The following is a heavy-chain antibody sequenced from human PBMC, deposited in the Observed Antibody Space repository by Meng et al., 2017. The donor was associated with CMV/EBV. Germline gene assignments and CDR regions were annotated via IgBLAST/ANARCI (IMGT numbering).Heavy chain of an antibody. CDR3: ARDGHRGSSWYSDYYYYGMDV. V-gene: IGHV3-15*01. CDR2: IKSKTDGGTT. J-gene: IGHJ6*02. CDR1: GFTFSNAW. Sequence: GESLKISCAASGFTFSNAWMSWVRQAPGKGLEWVGRIKSKTDGGTTDYAAPVKGRFTISRDDSKNTLYLQMNSLRAEDTAVYYCARDGHRGSSWYSDYYYYGMDVWGQGTTVTVSS. D-gene: IGHD6-13*01.